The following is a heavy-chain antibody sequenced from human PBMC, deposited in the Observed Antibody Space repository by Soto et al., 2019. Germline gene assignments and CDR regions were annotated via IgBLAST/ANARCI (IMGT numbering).Heavy chain of an antibody. J-gene: IGHJ3*02. CDR1: GGSVSSEGYY. Sequence: SETLSLTCTVSGGSVSSEGYYWSWIRQSPGKGPECIGHVSYSGSTTYNPSLKSRVTISVDTSKNQFSLKVNSVTAADTAVYYCARYSPATNPIWGQGTMVTVSS. D-gene: IGHD1-26*01. CDR2: VSYSGST. CDR3: ARYSPATNPI. V-gene: IGHV4-61*08.